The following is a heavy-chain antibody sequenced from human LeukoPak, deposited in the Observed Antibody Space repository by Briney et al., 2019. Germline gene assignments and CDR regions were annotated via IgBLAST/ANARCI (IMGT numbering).Heavy chain of an antibody. CDR3: TRDGQSGYDCSHY. J-gene: IGHJ4*02. CDR2: ISSSSSYI. D-gene: IGHD5-12*01. V-gene: IGHV3-21*01. Sequence: PGGSLRLSCAASGFTFSTYWMHWVRQAPGKGLVWVSSISSSSSYIYYADSVKGRFTISRDNAKNSLYLQMNSLRAEDTAVYYCTRDGQSGYDCSHYWGQGTLVTVSS. CDR1: GFTFSTYW.